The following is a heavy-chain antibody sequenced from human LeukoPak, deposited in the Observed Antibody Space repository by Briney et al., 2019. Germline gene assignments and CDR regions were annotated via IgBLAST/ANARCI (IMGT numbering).Heavy chain of an antibody. CDR2: INPNSGGT. D-gene: IGHD5-12*01. V-gene: IGHV1-2*02. CDR3: ARERTQVATLGY. J-gene: IGHJ4*02. CDR1: GYTFTDYY. Sequence: VASVKVSCKASGYTFTDYYVHWVRQAPGQGLEWMGWINPNSGGTEYAQKFQGRVTMTRDTSISTAYMELSRLRSDDTAVYYCARERTQVATLGYWGQGTLVTVSS.